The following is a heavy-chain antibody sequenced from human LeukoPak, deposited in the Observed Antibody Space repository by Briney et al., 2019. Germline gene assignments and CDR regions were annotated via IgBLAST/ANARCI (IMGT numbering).Heavy chain of an antibody. Sequence: SETLSLTCTVSGGSISSGDYYWSWIRQPPGKGLEWIGYIYYSGSTYYNPSLKSRVTISVDTSKNQFSLKLSSVTAADTAVYYCAWYTVTTHWFDPWGQGTLVTVSS. CDR1: GGSISSGDYY. CDR3: AWYTVTTHWFDP. CDR2: IYYSGST. V-gene: IGHV4-30-4*08. D-gene: IGHD4-11*01. J-gene: IGHJ5*02.